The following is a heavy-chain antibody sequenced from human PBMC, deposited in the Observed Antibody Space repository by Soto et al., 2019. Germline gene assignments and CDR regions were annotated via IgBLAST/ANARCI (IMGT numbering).Heavy chain of an antibody. J-gene: IGHJ4*02. CDR3: AKDGALLWFGELLSYYFDY. V-gene: IGHV3-23*01. CDR1: GFTFSSYA. CDR2: ISGSGGST. D-gene: IGHD3-10*01. Sequence: GGSLRLSCAASGFTFSSYAMSWVRQAPGKGLEWVSAISGSGGSTYYADSVKGRFTISRDNSKNTLYLQMNSLRAEDTAVYYCAKDGALLWFGELLSYYFDYWGQGTLVTVSS.